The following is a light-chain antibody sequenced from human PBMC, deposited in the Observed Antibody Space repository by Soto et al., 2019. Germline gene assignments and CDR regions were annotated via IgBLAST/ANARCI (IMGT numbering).Light chain of an antibody. V-gene: IGKV1-5*03. CDR3: QQYDRIPYT. J-gene: IGKJ2*01. CDR1: QTINSW. Sequence: DIQMTQSPSTLSASVGDRLTITCRASQTINSWLAWYQQKPGKAPRLLIYKASNLESGVPSRFSGSGSGTEFTLTIRSLQPDDFATYYCQQYDRIPYTFGQGTKLDI. CDR2: KAS.